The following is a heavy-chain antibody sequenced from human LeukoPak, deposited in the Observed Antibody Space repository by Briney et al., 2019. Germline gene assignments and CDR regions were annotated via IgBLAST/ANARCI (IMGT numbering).Heavy chain of an antibody. CDR3: AKPRVSIGSHFDY. D-gene: IGHD2-15*01. CDR2: IPYDGSSE. Sequence: GGSLRLSCAASGFTFSNYWMSWVRQAPGKGLEWVAMIPYDGSSEKYADFVKGRFTISRDNSKNTLYLQMNSLRDEDTALYYCAKPRVSIGSHFDYWGQGTLVTVSS. V-gene: IGHV3-30*18. CDR1: GFTFSNYW. J-gene: IGHJ4*02.